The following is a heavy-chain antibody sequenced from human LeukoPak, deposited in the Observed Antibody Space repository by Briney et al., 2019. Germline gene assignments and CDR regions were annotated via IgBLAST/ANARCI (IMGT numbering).Heavy chain of an antibody. CDR2: IIPIFGTA. J-gene: IGHJ4*02. D-gene: IGHD5-24*01. V-gene: IGHV1-69*13. Sequence: ASVKVSCKASGGTFSSYAISWVRQAPGQGLEWMGGIIPIFGTANYAQKFQGRVTITADESTSTAYMELSSLRSEDTAVYYCARGWEMATIGGFDYWGQGTLVTVSS. CDR1: GGTFSSYA. CDR3: ARGWEMATIGGFDY.